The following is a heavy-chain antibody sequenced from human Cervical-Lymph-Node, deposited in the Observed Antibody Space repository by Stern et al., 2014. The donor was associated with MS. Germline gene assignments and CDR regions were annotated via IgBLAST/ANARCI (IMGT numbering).Heavy chain of an antibody. J-gene: IGHJ4*02. Sequence: QVQLVESGPGLVKPSQTLSLTCTVSGGSISSGSDYWSWIRQPVGKGLEWIGRIHASGGAFYTPSLTSRVPLSTDTSINQFSLELNSATAADTAIYYCASGYRIFDYWGQGILVTVSS. D-gene: IGHD5-18*01. V-gene: IGHV4-61*02. CDR3: ASGYRIFDY. CDR2: IHASGGA. CDR1: GGSISSGSDY.